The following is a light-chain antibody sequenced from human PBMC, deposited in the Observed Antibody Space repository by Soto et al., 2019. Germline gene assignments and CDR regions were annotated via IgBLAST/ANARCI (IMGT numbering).Light chain of an antibody. V-gene: IGKV3-11*01. J-gene: IGKJ5*01. Sequence: EIVVTQSPGTLSLSPGERATLSCRASQTIENNYLSWFQQKPGQAPRLLIYDTSNRATGVPARFSGSGSGTDFTLTISSLEPEDFAVYYCQQRSNWPPITFGQGTRLEIK. CDR3: QQRSNWPPIT. CDR1: QTIENNY. CDR2: DTS.